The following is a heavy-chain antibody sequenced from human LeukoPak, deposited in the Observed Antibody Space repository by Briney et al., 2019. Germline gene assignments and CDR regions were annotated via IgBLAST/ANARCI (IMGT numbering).Heavy chain of an antibody. V-gene: IGHV3-48*01. CDR1: GFTFSSYS. D-gene: IGHD3-22*01. Sequence: GGSLRLSCAASGFTFSSYSMNWVRQAPGKGLEWVSYISSSSSTIYYADSVKGRFTISRDNAKNSLYLQMNSLRAEDTAVYYCARSRRGSGYHGYYFDYWGQGTLVTVSS. CDR2: ISSSSSTI. CDR3: ARSRRGSGYHGYYFDY. J-gene: IGHJ4*02.